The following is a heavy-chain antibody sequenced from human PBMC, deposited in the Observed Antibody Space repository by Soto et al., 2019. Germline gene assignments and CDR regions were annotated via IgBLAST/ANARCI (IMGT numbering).Heavy chain of an antibody. J-gene: IGHJ4*02. D-gene: IGHD3-10*01. CDR1: GGSISSYY. CDR3: ARLHGSGSYPIFDY. CDR2: IYYSGST. Sequence: SETLSLTCTVSGGSISSYYWSWIRQPPGKGLEWIGYIYYSGSTNYNPSLKSRVTISVDTSKNQFSLKLSSVTAADTAVYYCARLHGSGSYPIFDYWGQGTLVTVSS. V-gene: IGHV4-59*01.